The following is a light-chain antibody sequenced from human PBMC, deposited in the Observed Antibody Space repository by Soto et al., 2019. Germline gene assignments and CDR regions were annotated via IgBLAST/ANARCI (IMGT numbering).Light chain of an antibody. CDR2: EVS. J-gene: IGLJ1*01. Sequence: QSVLTQPASVSGSRGQSITIPCTGTSSDIGGYNYVSWYQQHPGKAPKLMIYEVSNRPSGVSNRFSGSKSGNTASLTISGLQAEDEADYYCNSYTDSSTLVVFGTGTKVTVL. CDR1: SSDIGGYNY. CDR3: NSYTDSSTLVV. V-gene: IGLV2-14*01.